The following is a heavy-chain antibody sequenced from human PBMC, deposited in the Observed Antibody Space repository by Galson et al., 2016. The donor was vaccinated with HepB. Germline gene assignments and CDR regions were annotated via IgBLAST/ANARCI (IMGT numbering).Heavy chain of an antibody. CDR1: GFTFGTYW. J-gene: IGHJ4*02. CDR3: ARAGGSGGSCSQFDY. D-gene: IGHD2-15*01. V-gene: IGHV3-53*01. Sequence: SLRLSCAASGFTFGTYWMSWVRQAPGKGLEWVSVIYSGGTTYYADSVKGRSTISRDTSKNTLYLQMNSLRAEDTAVYYCARAGGSGGSCSQFDYWGQGTLVTVSS. CDR2: IYSGGTT.